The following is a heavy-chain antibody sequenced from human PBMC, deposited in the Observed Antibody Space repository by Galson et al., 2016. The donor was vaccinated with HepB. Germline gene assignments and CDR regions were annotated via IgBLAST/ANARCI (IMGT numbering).Heavy chain of an antibody. D-gene: IGHD6-19*01. J-gene: IGHJ4*02. CDR3: ARYRSGSFDN. V-gene: IGHV3-30-3*01. CDR2: MSYDGSSK. CDR1: GFTFSYYA. Sequence: LRLSCAASGFTFSYYAMYWVRQAPGKGLEWVAVMSYDGSSKNYADSVKGRFTISRDNSKSTLYLQMNSLRAEDTAVYFCARYRSGSFDNWGQGTLVTVSS.